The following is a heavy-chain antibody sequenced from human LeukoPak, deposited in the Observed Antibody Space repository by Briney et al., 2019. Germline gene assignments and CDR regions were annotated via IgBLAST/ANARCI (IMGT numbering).Heavy chain of an antibody. V-gene: IGHV1-8*01. Sequence: ASVKVSCKASGYTFTSYDINWVRQATGQGLEWMGWMNPNSGNTGYAQKFQGRVTMTRNTSISTAYMELSSLRSEDTAVYYCARGTEWELLGDYWGQGTLVTVTS. D-gene: IGHD1-26*01. CDR1: GYTFTSYD. CDR3: ARGTEWELLGDY. CDR2: MNPNSGNT. J-gene: IGHJ4*02.